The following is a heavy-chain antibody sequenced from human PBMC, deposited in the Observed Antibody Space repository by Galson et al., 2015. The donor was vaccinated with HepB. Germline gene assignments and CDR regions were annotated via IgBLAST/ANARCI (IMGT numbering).Heavy chain of an antibody. CDR3: ARDRGNKGSDSCDY. Sequence: SLRLSCAASGSTFSSYSMNWVRQAPGKGLEWVSSISSSSSYIYYADSVKGRFTISRDNAKNSLYLQMNSLRAEDTAVYYCARDRGNKGSDSCDYWGQGTLVTVSS. J-gene: IGHJ4*02. CDR1: GSTFSSYS. V-gene: IGHV3-21*01. D-gene: IGHD2-15*01. CDR2: ISSSSSYI.